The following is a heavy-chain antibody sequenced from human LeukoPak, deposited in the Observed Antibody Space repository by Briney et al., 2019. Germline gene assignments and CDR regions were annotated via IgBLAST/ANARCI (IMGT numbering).Heavy chain of an antibody. CDR3: AREKYFDPPGAFDI. CDR1: GGSISSYY. Sequence: SETLSLTCTVSGGSISSYYWSWIRQPPGKGLEWIGYIYYSGSTNYNPSLKSRVTISVDTSKNQFSLKRSSVTAADTAVYYCAREKYFDPPGAFDIWGQGTMVTVSS. V-gene: IGHV4-59*01. J-gene: IGHJ3*02. D-gene: IGHD3-9*01. CDR2: IYYSGST.